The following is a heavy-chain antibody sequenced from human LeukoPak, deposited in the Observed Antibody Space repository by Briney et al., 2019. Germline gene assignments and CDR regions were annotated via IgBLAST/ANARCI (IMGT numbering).Heavy chain of an antibody. CDR1: GFTFSSYW. V-gene: IGHV3-74*01. CDR2: INNGGSIT. J-gene: IGHJ4*02. Sequence: GGSLRLSCAASGFTFSSYWMHWVRQDPGKGLVWVSHINNGGSITNYADSVKGRFTISRDNSKNTLYLQMNSLRAEDTAVYYCARVLTGYYTYWGQGTLVTVSS. CDR3: ARVLTGYYTY. D-gene: IGHD3-9*01.